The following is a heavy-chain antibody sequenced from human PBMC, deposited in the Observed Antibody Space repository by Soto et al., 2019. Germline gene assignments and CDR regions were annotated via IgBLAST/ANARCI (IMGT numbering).Heavy chain of an antibody. CDR1: GFTFSSYW. V-gene: IGHV3-7*01. Sequence: EVQLVESGGGLVQPGGSLRLSCVVSGFTFSSYWMSWVRQAPGKGLEWVANIKQDGSEKYYVDSVKGRFTISRDNAKNSLYLQMNSLRAEDTAVYYCARDRFDPWGQGTLVTVSS. CDR3: ARDRFDP. J-gene: IGHJ5*02. CDR2: IKQDGSEK.